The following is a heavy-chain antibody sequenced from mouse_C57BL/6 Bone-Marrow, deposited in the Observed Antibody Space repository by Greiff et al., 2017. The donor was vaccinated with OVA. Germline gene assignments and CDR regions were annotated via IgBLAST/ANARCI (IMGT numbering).Heavy chain of an antibody. CDR1: GYTFTSYG. Sequence: EVQLQQSGAELVRPGSSVKLSCKTSGYTFTSYGINWVKQRPGQGLEWIGYIYSGNGYTEYNEKFKGKATLTSDTSSSTAYMQLSSLTSEDSAIYFCARRRAYDYPYYFDYGGQGTTLTVST. V-gene: IGHV1-58*01. D-gene: IGHD2-4*01. CDR2: IYSGNGYT. J-gene: IGHJ2*01. CDR3: ARRRAYDYPYYFDY.